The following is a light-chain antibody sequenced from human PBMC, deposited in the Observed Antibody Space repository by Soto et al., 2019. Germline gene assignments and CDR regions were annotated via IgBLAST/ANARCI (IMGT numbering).Light chain of an antibody. V-gene: IGLV2-14*01. CDR2: DVS. CDR3: SSYTSSTL. CDR1: SGDVGGYNY. Sequence: QSALTQPASVSGSPGQSITISCTGTSGDVGGYNYVSWYQQHPGKAPKLMIYDVSNRPSGVSNRFSGSKSGNTASLTISGLQAEDDADYYCSSYTSSTLFGGGTKLTVL. J-gene: IGLJ2*01.